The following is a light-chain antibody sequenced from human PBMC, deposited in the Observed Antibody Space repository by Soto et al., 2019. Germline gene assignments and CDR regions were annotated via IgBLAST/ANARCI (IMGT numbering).Light chain of an antibody. CDR3: SSYTRSRTLNVV. CDR2: DVS. V-gene: IGLV2-14*01. J-gene: IGLJ2*01. CDR1: SSDVGGYNY. Sequence: QSALTQPASVSGSPGQSITISCTGTSSDVGGYNYVSWYQQHPGKAPKLMIYDVSNRPSGVSNRFSGSKSGNTASLTISGRLAEDEADYYCSSYTRSRTLNVVFGGGTKLTVL.